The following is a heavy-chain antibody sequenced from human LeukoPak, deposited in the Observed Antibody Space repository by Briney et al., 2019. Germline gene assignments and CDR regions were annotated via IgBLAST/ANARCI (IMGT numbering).Heavy chain of an antibody. D-gene: IGHD3-22*01. CDR1: GYTFTSYG. Sequence: GASVKVSCKASGYTFTSYGISWVRQAPGQGLEWMGWISAYNGNTNYAQKLQGGVTMTTDTSTSTAYMELRSLGSDDTAVYYCARDVAPQTIYYYDSSGYYCWGQGTLVTVSS. J-gene: IGHJ4*02. V-gene: IGHV1-18*01. CDR3: ARDVAPQTIYYYDSSGYYC. CDR2: ISAYNGNT.